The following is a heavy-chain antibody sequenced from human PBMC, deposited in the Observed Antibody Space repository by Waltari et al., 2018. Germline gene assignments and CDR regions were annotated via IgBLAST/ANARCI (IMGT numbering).Heavy chain of an antibody. Sequence: QVQLVQSGAEVKKPGASVRVSCKASGYTLTSYEMHWVRQAPGQRLGWMGWINAGNGDTKYSQKFQGRVTLSRDTSASTAYMDLSSLRSEDTAIYYCARQSFYYDSSGSPPPDYWGQGTLVTVSS. V-gene: IGHV1-3*01. CDR1: GYTLTSYE. CDR3: ARQSFYYDSSGSPPPDY. CDR2: INAGNGDT. D-gene: IGHD3-22*01. J-gene: IGHJ4*02.